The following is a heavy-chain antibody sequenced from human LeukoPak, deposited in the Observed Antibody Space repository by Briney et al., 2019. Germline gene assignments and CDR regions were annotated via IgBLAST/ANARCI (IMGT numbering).Heavy chain of an antibody. Sequence: PSETLSLTCTVSGGSISSGGYYWSWIRQPPGKGLEWIGYIYHSGSTYYNPSLKSRVAISVDTSKNQFSLKLSSVTAADTAVYYCARLALRYFDLWGQGTLVTVSS. CDR3: ARLALRYFDL. D-gene: IGHD3-9*01. J-gene: IGHJ4*02. CDR2: IYHSGST. V-gene: IGHV4-30-2*03. CDR1: GGSISSGGYY.